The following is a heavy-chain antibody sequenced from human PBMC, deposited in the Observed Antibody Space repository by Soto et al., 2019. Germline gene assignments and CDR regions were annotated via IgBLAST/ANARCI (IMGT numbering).Heavy chain of an antibody. Sequence: QVQLVQSGAEVKKPGSSVKVSCKASGGTFSSYTISWVRQAPGQGLEWMGRIIPILGIANYAQKFQGRVTITADKSTSTACMELSSLRSEDTAVYYCARVLDSGSYYWFDPWVQGTLVTVSS. CDR1: GGTFSSYT. D-gene: IGHD1-26*01. V-gene: IGHV1-69*02. CDR2: IIPILGIA. J-gene: IGHJ5*02. CDR3: ARVLDSGSYYWFDP.